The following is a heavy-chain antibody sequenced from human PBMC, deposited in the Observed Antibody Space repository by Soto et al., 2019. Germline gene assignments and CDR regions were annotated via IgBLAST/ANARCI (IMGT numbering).Heavy chain of an antibody. CDR2: ISGSGGST. CDR1: GFTFSSYA. Sequence: GGSLRLSCAASGFTFSSYAMSWVRQAPGKGLEWVSAISGSGGSTYYADSVKGRFTISRDNSKNTLYLQMNSLRAEDTAVYYCANLGEIGDYVNFDYWGQGTLVTVSS. V-gene: IGHV3-23*01. CDR3: ANLGEIGDYVNFDY. D-gene: IGHD4-17*01. J-gene: IGHJ4*02.